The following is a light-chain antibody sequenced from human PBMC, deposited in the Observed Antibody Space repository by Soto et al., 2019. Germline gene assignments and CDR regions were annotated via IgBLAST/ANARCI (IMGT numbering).Light chain of an antibody. V-gene: IGKV3-15*01. Sequence: EIVMTQSPGTLSVSPGERATLYCRASQSVSSNLAWYQHRPGQAPWLLIYGASTRATGIPARFSGSGSGTDFTLTISSLQSEDFAVYYCQQYNNWPLTFGGGTKGDIK. CDR3: QQYNNWPLT. CDR2: GAS. CDR1: QSVSSN. J-gene: IGKJ4*01.